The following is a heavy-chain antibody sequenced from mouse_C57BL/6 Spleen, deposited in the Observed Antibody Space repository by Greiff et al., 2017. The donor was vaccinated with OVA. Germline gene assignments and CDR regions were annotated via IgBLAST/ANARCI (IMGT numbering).Heavy chain of an antibody. J-gene: IGHJ2*01. D-gene: IGHD1-1*01. Sequence: EVQLQQSVAELVRPGASVKLSCTASGFHIKTTYMHWVKQRPEQGLEWIGRIDPANGNTKYAPKFQGKATITADTSSNTAYLQLSSLTSEDTAIFYCSREPFITTVVSHFDYWGQGTTLTVSS. CDR3: SREPFITTVVSHFDY. CDR1: GFHIKTTY. CDR2: IDPANGNT. V-gene: IGHV14-3*01.